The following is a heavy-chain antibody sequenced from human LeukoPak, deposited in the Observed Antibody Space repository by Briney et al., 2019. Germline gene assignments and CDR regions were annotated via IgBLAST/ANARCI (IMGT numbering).Heavy chain of an antibody. Sequence: GGSLRLSCAASGFTFSDNYMTWVRQAPGKGLEWLSYISGNGGVIQYADSVKGRFTISRDNAKNSLYLQMNSLRAEDTAVYYCASGAFYYDSSGYYYVSAWDYWGQGTLVTVSS. CDR1: GFTFSDNY. CDR2: ISGNGGVI. D-gene: IGHD3-22*01. J-gene: IGHJ4*02. CDR3: ASGAFYYDSSGYYYVSAWDY. V-gene: IGHV3-11*04.